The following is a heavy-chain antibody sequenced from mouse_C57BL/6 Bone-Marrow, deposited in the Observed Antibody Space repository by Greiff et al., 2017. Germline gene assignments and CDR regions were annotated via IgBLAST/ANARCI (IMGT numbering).Heavy chain of an antibody. Sequence: EVMLVESGGDLVKPGGSLKLSCAASGFTFSSYAMSWVRQTPEKRLEWVATISDGGSYTYYPDNVKGRFTISRDNAKNKLYLQMSHLKSEDTAMYYCARLDDGYFYFDYWGQGTTLTVSS. V-gene: IGHV5-4*03. CDR3: ARLDDGYFYFDY. D-gene: IGHD2-3*01. CDR1: GFTFSSYA. CDR2: ISDGGSYT. J-gene: IGHJ2*01.